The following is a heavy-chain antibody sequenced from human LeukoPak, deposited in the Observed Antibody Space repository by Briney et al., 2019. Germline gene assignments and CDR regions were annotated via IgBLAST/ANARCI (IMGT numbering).Heavy chain of an antibody. CDR2: INPNGVST. J-gene: IGHJ4*02. V-gene: IGHV1-46*01. CDR1: GYTFTNYY. D-gene: IGHD5-18*01. Sequence: ASVAVSCTASGYTFTNYYMQWVRQAPGQGLDWMGLINPNGVSTTYAQKFQGRVTMTRDTSTSTVYMQLSSLRSEDTAVYFCARAAGDSYGYRYYFDYWGQGTLVTVSS. CDR3: ARAAGDSYGYRYYFDY.